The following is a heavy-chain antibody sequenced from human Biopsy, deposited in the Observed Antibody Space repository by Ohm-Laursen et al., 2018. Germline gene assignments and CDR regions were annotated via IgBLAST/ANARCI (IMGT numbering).Heavy chain of an antibody. V-gene: IGHV1-2*02. J-gene: IGHJ4*02. CDR3: ARDPLNGHKHFDY. CDR2: INCKTGAT. CDR1: SYTFTDYN. D-gene: IGHD2-8*01. Sequence: GASVKVSCKPSSYTFTDYNINWMRQAPGQGLEWLGYINCKTGATNYAQKFQGTVTMTRDTSISTAYLALGSLRSADTAIYYCARDPLNGHKHFDYWGQGSLVTVSS.